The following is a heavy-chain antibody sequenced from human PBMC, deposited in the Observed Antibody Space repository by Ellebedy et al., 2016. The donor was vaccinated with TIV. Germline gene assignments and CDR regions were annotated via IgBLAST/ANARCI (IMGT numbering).Heavy chain of an antibody. CDR2: IYPGDSDT. V-gene: IGHV5-51*01. Sequence: GESLKISCTGSGYSFTSYWIGWVRQMPGKGLEWMGIIYPGDSDTRYSPSFQGQVTISADKSISTAYLQWSSLKASDTAMYYCARGAGGSRSTEYFQHWGQGTLVTVSS. CDR3: ARGAGGSRSTEYFQH. J-gene: IGHJ1*01. D-gene: IGHD3-16*01. CDR1: GYSFTSYW.